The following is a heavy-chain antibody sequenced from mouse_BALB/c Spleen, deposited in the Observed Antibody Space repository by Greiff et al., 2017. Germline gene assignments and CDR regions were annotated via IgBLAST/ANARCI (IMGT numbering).Heavy chain of an antibody. J-gene: IGHJ4*01. CDR2: INPSNGGT. Sequence: QVQLQQPGAELVKPGASVKLSCKASGYTFTSYWMHWVKLRPGQGFEWIGEINPSNGGTNFNEKFKSKATLTADKSSSTAYMQLSSLTSEDSAVYYCTRSRGYDGYYAMDYWGQGTSVTVSS. D-gene: IGHD2-2*01. V-gene: IGHV1S81*02. CDR1: GYTFTSYW. CDR3: TRSRGYDGYYAMDY.